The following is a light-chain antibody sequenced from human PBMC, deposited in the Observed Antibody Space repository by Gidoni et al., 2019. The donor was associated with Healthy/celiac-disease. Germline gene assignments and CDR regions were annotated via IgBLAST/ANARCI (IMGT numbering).Light chain of an antibody. V-gene: IGLV3-19*01. CDR3: NSRDSSGNHLV. CDR1: SLRSYY. CDR2: GKN. Sequence: SSELTQDPAVSVALGHTVRITCQGDSLRSYYASWYQQKPGQAPVLVIYGKNNRPSGIPDRFSGSSSGNTASLTIPGAQAEDEADYYCNSRDSSGNHLVFGGGTKLTVL. J-gene: IGLJ2*01.